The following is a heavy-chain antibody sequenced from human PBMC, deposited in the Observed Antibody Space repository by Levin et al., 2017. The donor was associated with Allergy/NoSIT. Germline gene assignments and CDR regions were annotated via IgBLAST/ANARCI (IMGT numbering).Heavy chain of an antibody. Sequence: GESLKISCAASGFTFSSYEMNWVRQAPGQGLEWVSYISGSGTIYYADSVKGRFTISRDNAKNSLYLQMNSLRAEDTAVYYCARDEAGYDYAGFDYGGQGTLVTVSS. D-gene: IGHD5-18*01. CDR2: ISGSGTI. CDR3: ARDEAGYDYAGFDY. J-gene: IGHJ4*02. V-gene: IGHV3-48*03. CDR1: GFTFSSYE.